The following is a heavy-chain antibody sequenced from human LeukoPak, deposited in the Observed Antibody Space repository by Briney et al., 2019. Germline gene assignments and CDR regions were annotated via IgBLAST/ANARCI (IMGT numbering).Heavy chain of an antibody. CDR3: AKAQITMVRGVPID. CDR2: ISYDGSNK. CDR1: GFTFSSYA. D-gene: IGHD3-10*01. V-gene: IGHV3-30-3*01. J-gene: IGHJ4*02. Sequence: GRSLRLSCAASGFTFSSYAMHWVRQAPGKGLEWVAVISYDGSNKYYADSVKGRFTISRDNSKNTLYLQMNSLRAEDTALYYCAKAQITMVRGVPIDWGQGTLVTVSS.